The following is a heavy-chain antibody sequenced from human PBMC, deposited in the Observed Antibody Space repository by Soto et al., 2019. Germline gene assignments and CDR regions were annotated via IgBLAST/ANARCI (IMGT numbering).Heavy chain of an antibody. J-gene: IGHJ6*02. CDR1: GFTFSSYW. CDR3: ARDLADTAMVNYYYGMDV. Sequence: GESLKISCAASGFTFSSYWMSWVRQAPGKGLEWVANIKQDGSEKYYVDSVKGRFTISRDNAKNSLYLQMNSLRAEDTAVYYCARDLADTAMVNYYYGMDVWGQGTTVTVSS. V-gene: IGHV3-7*01. D-gene: IGHD5-18*01. CDR2: IKQDGSEK.